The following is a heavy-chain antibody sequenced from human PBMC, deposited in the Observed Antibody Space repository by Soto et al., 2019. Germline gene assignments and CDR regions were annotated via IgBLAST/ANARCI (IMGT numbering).Heavy chain of an antibody. CDR2: MNPNSGNT. CDR3: ARGISYYYYDSSGYGDYYYGMDV. D-gene: IGHD3-22*01. Sequence: ASVKVSCKASGYTFTSYDINWVRQATGQGLEWMGWMNPNSGNTGYAQKFQGRVTMTRNTSISTAYMELSSLRSEDTAVYYCARGISYYYYDSSGYGDYYYGMDVWG. CDR1: GYTFTSYD. J-gene: IGHJ6*02. V-gene: IGHV1-8*01.